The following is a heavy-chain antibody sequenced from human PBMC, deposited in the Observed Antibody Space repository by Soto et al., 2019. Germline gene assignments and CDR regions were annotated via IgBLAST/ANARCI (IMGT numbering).Heavy chain of an antibody. CDR3: AKGITYYDFWSGYWGGMDV. J-gene: IGHJ6*02. CDR2: ISGSGGST. V-gene: IGHV3-23*01. Sequence: GGSLRLSCAASGFTFSSYAMSWVRQAPGKGLEWVSAISGSGGSTYYADSVKGRFTISRDNSKNTLYLQMNSLRAEDTAVYYCAKGITYYDFWSGYWGGMDVWGQGTTVTVSS. D-gene: IGHD3-3*01. CDR1: GFTFSSYA.